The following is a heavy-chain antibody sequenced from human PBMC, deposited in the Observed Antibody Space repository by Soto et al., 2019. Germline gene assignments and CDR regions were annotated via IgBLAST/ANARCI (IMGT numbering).Heavy chain of an antibody. Sequence: TSETLSLTCTVSGGSISSGDYYWSWIRQPPGKGLEWIGYIYYSGSTYYNPSLKSRVTISVDTSKNQFSLNLTSVTATDTAVYYCARDPSSGWKWFDPWGQGTLVTVSS. J-gene: IGHJ5*02. CDR2: IYYSGST. CDR1: GGSISSGDYY. D-gene: IGHD6-19*01. V-gene: IGHV4-30-4*01. CDR3: ARDPSSGWKWFDP.